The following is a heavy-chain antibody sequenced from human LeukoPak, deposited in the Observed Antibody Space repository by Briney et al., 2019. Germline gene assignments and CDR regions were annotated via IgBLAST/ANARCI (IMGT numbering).Heavy chain of an antibody. CDR3: ARDILLVGGNCYDY. CDR2: INHSGST. Sequence: SETLSLTCAVYGGSFSGYYWSWIRQPPGKGLEWIGEINHSGSTNYNPSLKSRVTISVDTSKNQFSLKLSSVTAADTAVYYCARDILLVGGNCYDYWGQGTLVTVSS. D-gene: IGHD2-21*01. V-gene: IGHV4-34*01. CDR1: GGSFSGYY. J-gene: IGHJ4*02.